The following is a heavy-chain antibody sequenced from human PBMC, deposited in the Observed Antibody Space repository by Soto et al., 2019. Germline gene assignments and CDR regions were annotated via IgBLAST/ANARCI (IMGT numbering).Heavy chain of an antibody. V-gene: IGHV4-59*01. D-gene: IGHD1-26*01. CDR1: GGSISSYY. Sequence: SDTLSLTWTVSGGSISSYYWSRIRQPPGKGLEWIGYIYYSGSTNYNPSLKSRVTISVDTSKNQFSLKLSSVTAADTAVYYCARRYGGNFDYWGQGTLVTVSS. CDR3: ARRYGGNFDY. CDR2: IYYSGST. J-gene: IGHJ4*02.